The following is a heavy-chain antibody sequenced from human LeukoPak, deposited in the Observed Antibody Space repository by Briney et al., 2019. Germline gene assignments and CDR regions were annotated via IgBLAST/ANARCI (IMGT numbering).Heavy chain of an antibody. Sequence: SETLSLTCTVSGYSISSGYYWGWIRQPPGKGLEWIGSIYHSGSTYYNPSLKSRVTIPVDTSKNQFSLKLSSVTAADTAVYYCAREAKGLDYGLDPWGQGTLVTVSS. CDR3: AREAKGLDYGLDP. CDR2: IYHSGST. J-gene: IGHJ5*02. CDR1: GYSISSGYY. V-gene: IGHV4-38-2*02. D-gene: IGHD4/OR15-4a*01.